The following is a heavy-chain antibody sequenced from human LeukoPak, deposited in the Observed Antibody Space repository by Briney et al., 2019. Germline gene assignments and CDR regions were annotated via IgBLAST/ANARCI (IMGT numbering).Heavy chain of an antibody. V-gene: IGHV1-58*02. D-gene: IGHD6-13*01. Sequence: ASVKVSCKASGSTFTSSAMQWVRQARGQRLEWIGWIVVGSGNTNYAQKFQERVTITRDMSTSTAYMELSSLRSEDTAVYYCAADQKQQLPPPYYGMDVWGQGTTVTVSS. CDR3: AADQKQQLPPPYYGMDV. CDR2: IVVGSGNT. J-gene: IGHJ6*02. CDR1: GSTFTSSA.